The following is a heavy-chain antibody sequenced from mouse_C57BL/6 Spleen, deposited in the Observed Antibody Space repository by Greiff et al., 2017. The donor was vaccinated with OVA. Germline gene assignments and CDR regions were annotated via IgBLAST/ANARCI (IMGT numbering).Heavy chain of an antibody. CDR2: ISGGGGNT. J-gene: IGHJ2*01. D-gene: IGHD5-1*01. Sequence: EVQVVESGGGLVKPGGSLKLSCAASGFTFSSYTMYWVRQTPEKRLEWVATISGGGGNTYYPDSVQGRFTISRDNAKNTLYLHRSRLRSEDTAIYYCARHGGVQEWFDYWGQGTTLTVSS. CDR3: ARHGGVQEWFDY. V-gene: IGHV5-9*04. CDR1: GFTFSSYT.